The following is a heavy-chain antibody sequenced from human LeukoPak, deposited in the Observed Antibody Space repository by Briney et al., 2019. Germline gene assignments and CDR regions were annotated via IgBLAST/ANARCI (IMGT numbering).Heavy chain of an antibody. CDR2: INPSSGDT. J-gene: IGHJ4*02. V-gene: IGHV1-2*06. D-gene: IGHD1-26*01. CDR1: AYTFTDYY. CDR3: ATTSGYFYY. Sequence: ASVTVSCKASAYTFTDYYVHWVRQAPGQGLEWMGRINPSSGDTNYAQNFQGRVTMTRDTSISTAYMELSRLRFDDTAVYYCATTSGYFYYWGQGTLVTVSS.